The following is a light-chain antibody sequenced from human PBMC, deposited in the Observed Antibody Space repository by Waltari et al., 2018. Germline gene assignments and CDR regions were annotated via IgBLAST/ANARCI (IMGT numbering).Light chain of an antibody. V-gene: IGKV3-20*01. CDR2: GAS. CDR3: QQYGSSPLT. CDR1: QSVSSSY. J-gene: IGKJ3*01. Sequence: ELELTQSPGPLSLSPGESATLSCRASQSVSSSYLAWYQQKPGQAPRLLIYGASSRATGIPDRFSGSGSGTDFTLTISRLEPEDFAVYYCQQYGSSPLTFGPGTKVDIK.